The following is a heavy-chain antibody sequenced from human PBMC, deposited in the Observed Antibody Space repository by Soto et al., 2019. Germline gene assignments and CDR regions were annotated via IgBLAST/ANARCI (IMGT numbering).Heavy chain of an antibody. CDR1: GYNFVTFG. CDR2: ITPDNGNT. Sequence: QVQLLQSGAEVKQPGASVKVSCKASGYNFVTFGVSWVRQAPGRGLEWMGWITPDNGNTNYAQNLQGRATMTTDTSTSTAYMEVRSLRSDDSAVYYCARLATCGGGTGYSHPLDLWGQGALVTVSS. CDR3: ARLATCGGGTGYSHPLDL. J-gene: IGHJ5*02. V-gene: IGHV1-18*01. D-gene: IGHD2-15*01.